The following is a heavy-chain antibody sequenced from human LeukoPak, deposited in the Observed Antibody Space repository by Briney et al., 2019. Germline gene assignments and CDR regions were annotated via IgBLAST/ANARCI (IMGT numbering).Heavy chain of an antibody. Sequence: GGSLRLSCAASGFTFSRYSVNWVRQAPGKGLEWVSCISDSSRHIYYADSMKGRFTISRDNAKSSASLQMNSLRVDDTAVYYCARAYTNGDYLDYWGQGTLVTVSS. CDR2: ISDSSRHI. CDR1: GFTFSRYS. V-gene: IGHV3-21*01. CDR3: ARAYTNGDYLDY. D-gene: IGHD4-17*01. J-gene: IGHJ4*02.